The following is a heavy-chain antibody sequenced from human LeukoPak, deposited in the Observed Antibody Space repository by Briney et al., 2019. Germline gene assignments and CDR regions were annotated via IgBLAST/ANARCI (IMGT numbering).Heavy chain of an antibody. V-gene: IGHV3-30-3*01. D-gene: IGHD3-10*01. CDR1: GFTFSSYA. CDR2: ISYDGSNK. J-gene: IGHJ4*02. CDR3: ARREPYYYGSGSYYNGFDY. Sequence: GRSLRLSCAASGFTFSSYAMHWVRQAPGKGLEWVAVISYDGSNKYYADSVKGRFTISRDNSKNTLYLQMNSLRAEDTAVYYCARREPYYYGSGSYYNGFDYWGQGTLVTVSS.